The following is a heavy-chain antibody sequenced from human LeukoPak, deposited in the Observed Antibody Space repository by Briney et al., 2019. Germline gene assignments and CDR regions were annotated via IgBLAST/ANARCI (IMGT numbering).Heavy chain of an antibody. CDR2: ISSSSSYI. CDR1: GFPFSDFY. V-gene: IGHV3-11*06. D-gene: IGHD3-10*01. J-gene: IGHJ4*02. CDR3: ARRRITMVRGIDY. Sequence: PGGSLRLSCAASGFPFSDFYMSWIRQAPGKGLEWVSSISSSSSYIYYADSVKGRFTISRDNAKNSLYLQMNSLRAEDTAVYYCARRRITMVRGIDYWGQGTLVTVSS.